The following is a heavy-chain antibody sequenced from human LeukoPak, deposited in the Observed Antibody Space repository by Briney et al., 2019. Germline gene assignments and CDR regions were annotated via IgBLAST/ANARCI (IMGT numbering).Heavy chain of an antibody. D-gene: IGHD1-14*01. Sequence: PGGSLRPSWSAAVLTVISHYIACVRQAPGKGLEWVSVLYSDGNTKYADSVQGRFTISRDNSKNTLYLDMNSLSPDDTAGYHWARGVEPLAANCLAYWGQGTLVTVSS. CDR1: VLTVISHY. CDR3: ARGVEPLAANCLAY. J-gene: IGHJ4*02. V-gene: IGHV3-53*01. CDR2: LYSDGNT.